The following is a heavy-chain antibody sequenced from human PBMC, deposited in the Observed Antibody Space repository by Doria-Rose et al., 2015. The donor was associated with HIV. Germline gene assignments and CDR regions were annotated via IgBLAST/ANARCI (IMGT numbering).Heavy chain of an antibody. V-gene: IGHV3-66*01. J-gene: IGHJ4*02. CDR2: IYSGGST. CDR1: GFTVSSNY. D-gene: IGHD3-22*01. Sequence: VQPGGSLRLSCAASGFTVSSNYMSWVRQAPGKGLEWVSVIYSGGSTYYADSVKGRFTISRDNSKNTLYLQMNSLRAEDTAVYYCARDRNYYDSSGYTYYFDYWGQGTLVTVSS. CDR3: ARDRNYYDSSGYTYYFDY.